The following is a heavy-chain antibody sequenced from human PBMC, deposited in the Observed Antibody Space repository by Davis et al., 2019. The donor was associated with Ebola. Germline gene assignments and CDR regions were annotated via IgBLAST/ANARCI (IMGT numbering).Heavy chain of an antibody. CDR1: GLTFSSYA. J-gene: IGHJ4*02. V-gene: IGHV3-23*01. CDR3: AKSKYSSGWYFDY. Sequence: GESLKISCAASGLTFSSYAMIWVRQAPGKGLEWVSLISGSGATTYYADSVKGRFTISRDNSKNTLYLQMNSLRVEDTAIYYCAKSKYSSGWYFDYWGQGTLVTVSS. CDR2: ISGSGATT. D-gene: IGHD6-19*01.